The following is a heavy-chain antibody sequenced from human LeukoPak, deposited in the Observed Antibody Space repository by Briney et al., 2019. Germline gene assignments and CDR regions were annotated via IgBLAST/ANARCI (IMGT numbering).Heavy chain of an antibody. V-gene: IGHV4-39*01. CDR1: GGSISSSSYY. CDR2: IYYSGST. Sequence: TSETLSLTCTVSGGSISSSSYYWGWIRQPPGKGLEWIGSIYYSGSTYYNPSLKSRVTISVDTSKNQFSLKLSSVTAADTAVYYCARGGSSSRDFDYWGQGTLVTVSS. D-gene: IGHD6-13*01. CDR3: ARGGSSSRDFDY. J-gene: IGHJ4*02.